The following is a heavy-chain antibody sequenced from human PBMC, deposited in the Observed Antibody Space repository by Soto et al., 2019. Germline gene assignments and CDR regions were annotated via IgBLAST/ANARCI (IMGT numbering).Heavy chain of an antibody. D-gene: IGHD3-10*01. J-gene: IGHJ4*02. Sequence: GGSLRLSCAASGFTFGDSAMHWVRQASGKGLEWVGRIRSKPNNYATAYAASVTGRFTISRDDSKNTLYLQMNSLNTEDTAVYYCTTDFYGSGTNWGQGTLVTVSS. CDR3: TTDFYGSGTN. CDR2: IRSKPNNYAT. CDR1: GFTFGDSA. V-gene: IGHV3-73*01.